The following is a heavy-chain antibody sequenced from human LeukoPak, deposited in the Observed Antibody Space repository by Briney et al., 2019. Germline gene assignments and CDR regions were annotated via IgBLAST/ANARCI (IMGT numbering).Heavy chain of an antibody. J-gene: IGHJ2*01. V-gene: IGHV3-21*01. D-gene: IGHD6-6*01. Sequence: PGGSLRLSCAASGFTFSSYSMNWVRQAPGKGLEWVSSISSSSYIYYADSVKGRFTISRDNAKNSLYLQMNSLRAEDTAVYYCARGGYSSSWSDDWYFDLWGRGTLVTVSS. CDR3: ARGGYSSSWSDDWYFDL. CDR1: GFTFSSYS. CDR2: ISSSSYI.